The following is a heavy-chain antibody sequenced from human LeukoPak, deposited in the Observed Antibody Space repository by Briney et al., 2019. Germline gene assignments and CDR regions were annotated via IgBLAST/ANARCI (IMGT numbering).Heavy chain of an antibody. CDR3: TKGRGI. D-gene: IGHD3-10*01. Sequence: SQTQSLTCTVSGGSISSGSYDWYWIRQPAGKGLEWIGHIYTSGSMNYNPSLKSRVTISVDTSKNQFSLKLTSVTAADTAVYYCTKGRGIWGQGTLVTVSS. CDR1: GGSISSGSYD. J-gene: IGHJ4*02. V-gene: IGHV4-61*09. CDR2: IYTSGSM.